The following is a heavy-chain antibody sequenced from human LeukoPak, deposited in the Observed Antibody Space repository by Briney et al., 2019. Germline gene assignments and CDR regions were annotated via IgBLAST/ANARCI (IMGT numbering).Heavy chain of an antibody. V-gene: IGHV1-69*04. CDR1: GGTFSSYA. D-gene: IGHD3-10*01. J-gene: IGHJ5*02. CDR2: IIPILGIA. CDR3: ARDGLGSGTYSGGGFDP. Sequence: SVKVSCKASGGTFSSYAISWVRQAPGQGLEWMGRIIPILGIANYAQKFQGRVTITADENTRTAYMELSSLRSEDTAVYYCARDGLGSGTYSGGGFDPWGQGTLVTVSS.